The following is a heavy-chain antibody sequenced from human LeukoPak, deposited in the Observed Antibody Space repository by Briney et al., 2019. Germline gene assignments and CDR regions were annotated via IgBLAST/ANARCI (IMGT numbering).Heavy chain of an antibody. V-gene: IGHV1-2*02. CDR3: ASAYYYGSATFGYMDV. D-gene: IGHD3-10*01. CDR2: INPNSGGT. Sequence: ASVKVSCKASGYTFTGYYMHWVRQAPGQGLEWMGWINPNSGGTNYAQKFQGRVTMTRDTSISTAYMELSRLRSDDTAVYYCASAYYYGSATFGYMDVWGKGTTVTVSS. J-gene: IGHJ6*03. CDR1: GYTFTGYY.